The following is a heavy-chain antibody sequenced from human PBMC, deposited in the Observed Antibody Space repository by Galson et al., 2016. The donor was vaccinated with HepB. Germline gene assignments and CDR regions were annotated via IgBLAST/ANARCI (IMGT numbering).Heavy chain of an antibody. CDR2: IYHSGSI. V-gene: IGHV4-4*02. J-gene: IGHJ4*02. Sequence: ETLSLTCAVSGGSISNNNWWSWVRQPPGKGLEWIGEIYHSGSINYNSSLESRVTMSVDKSKNQFSLTLTYVTAADTAVYYCAKNGAGGRDEGGQGTLGTVSS. CDR3: AKNGAGGRDE. CDR1: GGSISNNNW. D-gene: IGHD1-1*01.